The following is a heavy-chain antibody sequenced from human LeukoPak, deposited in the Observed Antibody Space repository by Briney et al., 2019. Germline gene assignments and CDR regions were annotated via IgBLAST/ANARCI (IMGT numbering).Heavy chain of an antibody. CDR3: AAYYDFWSGYTY. V-gene: IGHV3-66*01. CDR1: GFTVSSNY. D-gene: IGHD3-3*01. Sequence: GGSLRLSCAASGFTVSSNYMSWVRQAPGKGLEWVSVIYSGGSTYYADSVKGRFTISRDNSKNTLYLQMNSLRAEDTAVYYCAAYYDFWSGYTYWGQGTPVTVS. J-gene: IGHJ4*02. CDR2: IYSGGST.